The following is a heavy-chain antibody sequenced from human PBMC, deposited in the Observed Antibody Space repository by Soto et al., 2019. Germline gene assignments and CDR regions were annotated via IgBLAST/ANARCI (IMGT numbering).Heavy chain of an antibody. CDR1: GFNFCSYG. D-gene: IGHD3-10*01. CDR2: ISAVSSYF. CDR3: ARVANIKVGGIKNYYFDS. V-gene: IGHV3-21*01. Sequence: WGSLRLSCVASGFNFCSYGIYWFRQSPVKGLEWVSSISAVSSYFDYGDSVKGRFNISRENDKNSMFLQMESLTVEDTAVYYCARVANIKVGGIKNYYFDSWGQGIPVTVSS. J-gene: IGHJ4*02.